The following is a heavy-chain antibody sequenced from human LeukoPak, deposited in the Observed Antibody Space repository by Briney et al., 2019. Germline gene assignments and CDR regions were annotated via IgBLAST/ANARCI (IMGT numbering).Heavy chain of an antibody. CDR1: GGSISSYY. CDR3: ARDLWGSGIDN. Sequence: AETLSLTCTVSGGSISSYYWSWIRQPPGKGLEWIGYIYYSGSTNYNPSLKSRVTISVDTSKNQFSLKLSSVTAADTAVYYCARDLWGSGIDNWGQGTLVTVSS. CDR2: IYYSGST. V-gene: IGHV4-59*12. J-gene: IGHJ4*02. D-gene: IGHD3-10*01.